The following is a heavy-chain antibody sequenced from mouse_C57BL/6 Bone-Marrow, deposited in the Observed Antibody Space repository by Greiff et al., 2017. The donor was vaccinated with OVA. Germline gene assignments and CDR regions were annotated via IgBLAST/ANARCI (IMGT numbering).Heavy chain of an antibody. D-gene: IGHD2-3*01. J-gene: IGHJ1*03. Sequence: EVMLVESGGGLVQPGGSLSLSCAASGFTFTDYYMSWVRQPPGKALEWLGFIRNKANGYTTEYSASVKGRFTISRDNSQSILYLQMNALRAEDSATYYCARYQGWFWYFDVWGTGTTVTVSS. CDR3: ARYQGWFWYFDV. CDR2: IRNKANGYTT. V-gene: IGHV7-3*01. CDR1: GFTFTDYY.